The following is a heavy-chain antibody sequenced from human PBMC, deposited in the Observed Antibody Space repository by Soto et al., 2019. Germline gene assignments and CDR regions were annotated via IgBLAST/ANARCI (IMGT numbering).Heavy chain of an antibody. CDR1: GGTFSSYA. V-gene: IGHV1-69*12. Sequence: QVQLVQSGAEVKKPGSSVKVSCKASGGTFSSYAISWVRQAPGQGLEWMGGIIPIFGTANYAQKFQGRVTSTADESTSTAYMELSSLRSEDTAVYYCARDQRSGSYEGNWFDPWGQGTLVTVSS. CDR3: ARDQRSGSYEGNWFDP. D-gene: IGHD1-26*01. CDR2: IIPIFGTA. J-gene: IGHJ5*02.